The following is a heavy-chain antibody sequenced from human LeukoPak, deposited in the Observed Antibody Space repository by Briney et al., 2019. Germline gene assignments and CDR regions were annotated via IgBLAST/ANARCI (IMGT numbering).Heavy chain of an antibody. V-gene: IGHV3-30*02. CDR3: AKDRGSSGSYYTFDY. Sequence: GGSLRLSCAASGFTFSSYGLHWVRQAPGKGLEWVAFIRYDGSDKYYADSVKGRFTISRDNSKNTLYLQMNSLRAEDTAAYYCAKDRGSSGSYYTFDYWGQGTLVTVSS. CDR1: GFTFSSYG. D-gene: IGHD3-10*01. J-gene: IGHJ4*02. CDR2: IRYDGSDK.